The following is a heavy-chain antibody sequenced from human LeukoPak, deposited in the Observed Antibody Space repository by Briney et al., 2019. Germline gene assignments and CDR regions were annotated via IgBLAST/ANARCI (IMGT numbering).Heavy chain of an antibody. CDR3: AKVVPAATWGVFDY. V-gene: IGHV3-30*02. J-gene: IGHJ4*02. Sequence: GGSLRLSCAASGFTFSSYGMHWVRQAPGKGLEWVAFIRYDGSNKYYADSVKGRFTISRDNSKSTLYLQMNSLRAEDTAVYYCAKVVPAATWGVFDYWGQGTLVTVSS. CDR2: IRYDGSNK. D-gene: IGHD2-2*01. CDR1: GFTFSSYG.